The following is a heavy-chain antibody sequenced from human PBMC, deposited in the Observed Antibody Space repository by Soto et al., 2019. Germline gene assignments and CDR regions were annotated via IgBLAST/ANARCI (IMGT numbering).Heavy chain of an antibody. CDR2: IGGSGDST. Sequence: LRLSCAASGFTFSSYAMSWVRQAPGKGLEWVSAIGGSGDSTYYADSVKGRLTISRDNSKNTLYLQVNSLRAEDTAVYYCAKVLDASMVVNGYLYWGQGTLVTVSS. V-gene: IGHV3-23*01. D-gene: IGHD5-18*01. J-gene: IGHJ4*02. CDR3: AKVLDASMVVNGYLY. CDR1: GFTFSSYA.